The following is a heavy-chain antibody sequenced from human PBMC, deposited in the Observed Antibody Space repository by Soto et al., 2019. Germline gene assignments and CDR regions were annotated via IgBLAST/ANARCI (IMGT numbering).Heavy chain of an antibody. CDR2: IKSKKDSGTT. CDR1: GFSVSNAW. CDR3: TTTVLLVYATAPASNFDV. V-gene: IGHV3-15*01. Sequence: KPGGALRLSCAASGFSVSNAWVSWVRQAPGKGLEWLGQIKSKKDSGTTDYAAPVKGRFIISRDDSENTLYLQMNNLKTEDTAVYYCTTTVLLVYATAPASNFDVWGQGTMVTVSS. D-gene: IGHD2-8*01. J-gene: IGHJ3*01.